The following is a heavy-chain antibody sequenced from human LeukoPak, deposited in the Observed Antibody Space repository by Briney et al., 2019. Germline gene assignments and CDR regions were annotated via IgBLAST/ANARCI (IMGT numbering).Heavy chain of an antibody. Sequence: GGSLRLSCAASGFPFSSYGMHWVRQAPGKGLEWVAVIWYDGSNKDYADSVKGRFTISRDNSKNTLYLQMNSLRAEDTAVYYCARVDGSGSYYYGMDVWGQGTTVTVSS. CDR2: IWYDGSNK. J-gene: IGHJ6*02. D-gene: IGHD3-10*01. V-gene: IGHV3-33*01. CDR3: ARVDGSGSYYYGMDV. CDR1: GFPFSSYG.